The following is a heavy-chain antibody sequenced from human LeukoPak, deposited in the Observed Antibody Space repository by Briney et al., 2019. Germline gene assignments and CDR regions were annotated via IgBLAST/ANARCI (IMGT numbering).Heavy chain of an antibody. J-gene: IGHJ4*02. D-gene: IGHD3-10*02. CDR3: AVRGGRLDY. V-gene: IGHV3-23*01. CDR2: ISGSGGDA. Sequence: GGSLRLSCAASGFMFSSYPMSWVRQAPGKGLEWVSTISGSGGDAYYADSVRGRFTISRDNSRSTLFLQMNSLRAEDTAVYYCAVRGGRLDYWGQGTLVTVSS. CDR1: GFMFSSYP.